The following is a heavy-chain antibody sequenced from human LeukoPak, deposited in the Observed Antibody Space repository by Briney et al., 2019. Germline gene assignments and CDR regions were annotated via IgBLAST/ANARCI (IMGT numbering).Heavy chain of an antibody. V-gene: IGHV4-39*01. CDR3: ARLFRGTTDWFDP. D-gene: IGHD1-14*01. CDR1: GGSISSSSYY. Sequence: SETLSFTCTVSGGSISSSSYYWGWIRQPPGKGLEWIGSIYYSGSTYYNPSLKSRVTISVDTSKNQFSLKLSSVTAADTAVYYCARLFRGTTDWFDPWGQGTLVTVSS. J-gene: IGHJ5*02. CDR2: IYYSGST.